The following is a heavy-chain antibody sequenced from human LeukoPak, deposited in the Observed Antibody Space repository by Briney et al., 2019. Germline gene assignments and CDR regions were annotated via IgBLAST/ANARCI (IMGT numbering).Heavy chain of an antibody. V-gene: IGHV1-2*02. D-gene: IGHD3-9*01. CDR2: INPNSGGT. Sequence: ASVKVSCKASGYTFTGYYMHWVRQAPGQGLEWMGWINPNSGGTNYAQKFQGRVTMTRDTSISTAYMELSRLRSDDTAVYYCARGHDFDWLLNWFGPWGQGTLVTVSS. CDR3: ARGHDFDWLLNWFGP. CDR1: GYTFTGYY. J-gene: IGHJ5*02.